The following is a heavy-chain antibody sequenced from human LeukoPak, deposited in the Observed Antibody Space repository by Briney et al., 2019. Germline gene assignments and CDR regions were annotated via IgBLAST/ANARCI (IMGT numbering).Heavy chain of an antibody. CDR2: IIPIFGTA. J-gene: IGHJ3*02. CDR3: ASSYYDSSGLDRDI. Sequence: SVKVSCKASGYTFTSYGISWVRQAPGQGLEWMGGIIPIFGTANYAQKFQGRVTITADKSTSTAYMELSSLRSEDTAVYYCASSYYDSSGLDRDIWGQGTMVTVSS. D-gene: IGHD3-22*01. V-gene: IGHV1-69*06. CDR1: GYTFTSYG.